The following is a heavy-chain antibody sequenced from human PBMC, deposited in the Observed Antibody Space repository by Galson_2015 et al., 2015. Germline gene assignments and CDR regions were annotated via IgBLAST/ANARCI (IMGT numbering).Heavy chain of an antibody. J-gene: IGHJ4*02. V-gene: IGHV4-34*01. CDR2: INHSGST. Sequence: SLTCAVYGGSFSGYYWSWIRQPPGKGLEWIGEINHSGSTNYNPSLKSRVTISVDTSKNQFSLKLSSVTAADTAVYYCWDSSGQSGYWGQGTLVTVSS. CDR1: GGSFSGYY. CDR3: WDSSGQSGY. D-gene: IGHD3-22*01.